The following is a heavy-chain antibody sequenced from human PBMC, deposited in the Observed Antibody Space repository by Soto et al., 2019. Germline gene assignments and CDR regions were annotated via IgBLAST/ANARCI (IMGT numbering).Heavy chain of an antibody. Sequence: SETLSLTCLVSGGSISSGSHYWNWIRQTPGRGPEWMGYIYYNGNTNYNPSIKSRLTISVDTSKNQFSLKLTSVTAADTAVYYCARYSGSGYARIMDVWGQGATVPVSS. CDR3: ARYSGSGYARIMDV. J-gene: IGHJ6*02. V-gene: IGHV4-61*01. CDR1: GGSISSGSHY. D-gene: IGHD5-12*01. CDR2: IYYNGNT.